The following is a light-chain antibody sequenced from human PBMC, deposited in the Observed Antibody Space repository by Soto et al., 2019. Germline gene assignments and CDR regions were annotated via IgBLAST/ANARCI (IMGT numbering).Light chain of an antibody. V-gene: IGLV2-14*01. CDR3: SSYTTSSTLVV. Sequence: QSALTQPASVSGSPGQSITISCTGTSSDVGGYNYVSWYQQHPGKAPKLIIYEVSNRPSGVSNRFSGSKSDYTASLTISGLQAEDEAYYYCSSYTTSSTLVVFGGGTKVTVL. J-gene: IGLJ2*01. CDR1: SSDVGGYNY. CDR2: EVS.